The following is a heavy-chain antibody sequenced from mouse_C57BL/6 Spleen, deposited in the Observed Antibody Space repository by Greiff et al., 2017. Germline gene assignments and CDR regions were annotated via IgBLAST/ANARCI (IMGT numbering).Heavy chain of an antibody. CDR1: GFTFSDYG. V-gene: IGHV5-17*01. CDR3: ARGYSNVFDY. D-gene: IGHD2-5*01. Sequence: EVQLVESGGGLVKPGGSLKLSCAASGFTFSDYGMHWVRQAPEKGLEWVAYISSGSSTIYYADKVKGRFTISRDNAKNTLFLQMISLRSEDTAMYYCARGYSNVFDYWGQGTTLTVSS. CDR2: ISSGSSTI. J-gene: IGHJ2*01.